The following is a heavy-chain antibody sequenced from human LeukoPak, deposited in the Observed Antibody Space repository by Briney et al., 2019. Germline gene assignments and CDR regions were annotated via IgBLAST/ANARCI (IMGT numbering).Heavy chain of an antibody. D-gene: IGHD4-23*01. Sequence: SETLSLTCTVSGGSISSYYWSWIRQPPGKGLEWIGYIYTSGSTNYNPSLKSRVTISVDTSKNQFSLKLSSVTAADTAVYYCARRALSYGGWYDPWGQGTLVTVSS. V-gene: IGHV4-4*09. J-gene: IGHJ5*02. CDR1: GGSISSYY. CDR3: ARRALSYGGWYDP. CDR2: IYTSGST.